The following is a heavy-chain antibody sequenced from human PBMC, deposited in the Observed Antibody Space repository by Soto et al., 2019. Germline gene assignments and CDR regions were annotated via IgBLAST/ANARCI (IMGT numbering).Heavy chain of an antibody. CDR1: GGSISSSSYY. CDR2: IYYSGST. D-gene: IGHD2-21*02. J-gene: IGHJ6*01. CDR3: ARRGGNSDWYYYYGMDV. V-gene: IGHV4-39*01. Sequence: SETLSLTCTLSGGSISSSSYYWGFMRHPPLTGLEWIGSIYYSGSTYFNPSLKSRVTISVDTSKNQFSLKLSSVTAADTAVYYCARRGGNSDWYYYYGMDVWGQGTTVPVSS.